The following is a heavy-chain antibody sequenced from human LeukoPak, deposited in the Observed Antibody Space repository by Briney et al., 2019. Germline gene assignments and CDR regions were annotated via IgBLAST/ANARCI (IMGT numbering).Heavy chain of an antibody. J-gene: IGHJ5*02. D-gene: IGHD4-23*01. CDR3: ARVTTGVYWFDP. CDR2: IYYSGST. V-gene: IGHV4-30-4*01. Sequence: SQTLSLTCTVSGGSISSGDYYWSWIRQPPGKGLEWIGYIYYSGSTYYNPSLKSRVTISVDTSKNQFSLKLSSVTAADTAVYYCARVTTGVYWFDPWGQGTLVTVSS. CDR1: GGSISSGDYY.